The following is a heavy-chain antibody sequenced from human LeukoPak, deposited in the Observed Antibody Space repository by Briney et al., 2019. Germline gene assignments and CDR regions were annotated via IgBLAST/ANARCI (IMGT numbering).Heavy chain of an antibody. CDR1: GYTFTGYY. V-gene: IGHV1-2*02. CDR2: INPNSGGT. J-gene: IGHJ4*02. Sequence: ASVKVSCKASGYTFTGYYMHWVRQAPGQGLEWMGWINPNSGGTNYAQKFQGRVTMTRDTSISTAYMELSRLRSDGTAVYYCARGALWLRNAHFDYWGQGTLVTVSS. CDR3: ARGALWLRNAHFDY. D-gene: IGHD5-12*01.